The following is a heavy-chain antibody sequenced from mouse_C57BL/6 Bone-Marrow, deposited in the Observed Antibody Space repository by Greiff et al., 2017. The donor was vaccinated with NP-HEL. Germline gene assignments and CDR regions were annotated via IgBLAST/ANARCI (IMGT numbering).Heavy chain of an antibody. CDR2: IYPSDSET. Sequence: QVQLQQPGAELVRPGSSVKLSCKASGYTFTSYWMDWVKQRPGQGLEWIGNIYPSDSETHYNQKFKDKATLTVDKSSSTAYMQLSSLTSEDSAVYFCALYDSDGYYFDFWGQGTTLPVSS. CDR1: GYTFTSYW. V-gene: IGHV1-61*01. D-gene: IGHD2-4*01. J-gene: IGHJ2*01. CDR3: ALYDSDGYYFDF.